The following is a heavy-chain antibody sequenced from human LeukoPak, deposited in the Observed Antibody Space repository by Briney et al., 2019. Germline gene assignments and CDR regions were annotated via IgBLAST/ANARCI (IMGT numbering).Heavy chain of an antibody. J-gene: IGHJ4*02. CDR2: ISGIGGGST. CDR3: AKLVGAAIFDY. V-gene: IGHV3-23*01. D-gene: IGHD1-26*01. CDR1: GFSVSSYA. Sequence: PGGSLRLSCAASGFSVSSYAMNWVRQTPGKGLEWVSAISGIGGGSTYYADSVKGRFIISRDNSKNTLYVQMNSLRAEDTAVYYCAKLVGAAIFDYWGQGTLVTVSS.